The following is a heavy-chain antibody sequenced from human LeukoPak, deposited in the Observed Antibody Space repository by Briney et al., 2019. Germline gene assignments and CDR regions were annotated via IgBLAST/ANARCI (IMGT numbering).Heavy chain of an antibody. CDR3: ATASRVTTRLDAFDI. CDR2: IYSGGSI. V-gene: IGHV3-53*01. J-gene: IGHJ3*02. D-gene: IGHD2-21*02. Sequence: GGSLRLSCAASGFTFSSNYMSWVRQAPGKGLEWVSTIYSGGSIYYADSVKGRFTISRDSSKNTLNLQMNSLTVEDAAVYYCATASRVTTRLDAFDIWGQGTMVTVSS. CDR1: GFTFSSNY.